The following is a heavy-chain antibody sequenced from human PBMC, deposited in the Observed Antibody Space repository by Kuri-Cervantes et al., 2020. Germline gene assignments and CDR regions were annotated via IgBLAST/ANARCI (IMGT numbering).Heavy chain of an antibody. J-gene: IGHJ5*02. CDR1: GGSFSGYY. CDR3: ARAVTMVRGVMYWFDP. D-gene: IGHD3-10*01. CDR2: IYYSGST. V-gene: IGHV4-59*13. Sequence: SETLSLTCAVYGGSFSGYYWSWIRQPPGKGLEWIGYIYYSGSTNYNPSLKSRVTISVDTSKNQFSLKLSSVTAADTAVYYCARAVTMVRGVMYWFDPWGQGTLVTVSS.